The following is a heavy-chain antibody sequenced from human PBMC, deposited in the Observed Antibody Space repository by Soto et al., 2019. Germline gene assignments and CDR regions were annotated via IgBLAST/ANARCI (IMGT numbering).Heavy chain of an antibody. J-gene: IGHJ6*02. V-gene: IGHV1-69*01. CDR2: IIPIFGTA. CDR3: AKGRYSSPMGYYYGMDV. CDR1: RVAFSKFI. D-gene: IGHD6-19*01. Sequence: QAQLEQSGGEVKKPGSSVKVSCKASRVAFSKFIVTWVRQAPGLGLEWVGGIIPIFGTANYAQKFQGRVTITADESTSTSYMEVNNLRSEDTAVYSCAKGRYSSPMGYYYGMDVWGQGTTVTVSS.